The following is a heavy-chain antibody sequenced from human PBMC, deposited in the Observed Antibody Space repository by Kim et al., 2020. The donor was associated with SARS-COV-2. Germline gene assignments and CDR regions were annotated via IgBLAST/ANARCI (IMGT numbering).Heavy chain of an antibody. CDR3: ARDVYSGYVGWFDP. Sequence: GGSLRLSCAASGFTVSSNYMSWVRQAPGKGLEWVSVIYSGGITYYADSVKGRFTISRDNSKNTLYLQMNSLRAEDTAVYYCARDVYSGYVGWFDPWGQGTLVTVSS. CDR2: IYSGGIT. CDR1: GFTVSSNY. J-gene: IGHJ5*02. D-gene: IGHD5-12*01. V-gene: IGHV3-53*01.